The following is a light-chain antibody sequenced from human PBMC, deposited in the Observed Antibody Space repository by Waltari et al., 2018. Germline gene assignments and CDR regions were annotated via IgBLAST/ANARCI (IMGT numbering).Light chain of an antibody. Sequence: EIVLTQSPGTLSSSPGDRATLSCRASQRVDTTYLAWFQQKPGQAPRLLIYGATTRATGIPHRFSGSGSETDFTLTISSLEPEDLAVYYCHQYGRSPYTFGQGTKLEI. CDR3: HQYGRSPYT. J-gene: IGKJ2*01. CDR2: GAT. V-gene: IGKV3-20*01. CDR1: QRVDTTY.